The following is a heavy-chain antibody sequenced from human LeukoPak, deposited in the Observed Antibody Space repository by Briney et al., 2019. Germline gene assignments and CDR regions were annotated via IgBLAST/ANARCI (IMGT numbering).Heavy chain of an antibody. CDR3: ARSRSGYDSDY. Sequence: PSETLSLTCTVSGGSLSSYYWSWIRQPPGGGLEWIGYMYYSGTINYNPSLKSRVTISVDKSKNQFSLKLSSVTAADTAVYYCARSRSGYDSDYWGQGTLVTVSS. D-gene: IGHD5-12*01. V-gene: IGHV4-59*01. CDR1: GGSLSSYY. CDR2: MYYSGTI. J-gene: IGHJ4*02.